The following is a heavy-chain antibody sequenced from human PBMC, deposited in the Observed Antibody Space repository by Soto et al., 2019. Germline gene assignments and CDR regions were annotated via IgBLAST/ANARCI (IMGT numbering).Heavy chain of an antibody. CDR2: IKLDGSEK. CDR1: GFTFSSYW. D-gene: IGHD3-16*01. CDR3: ARGGGAFDM. Sequence: EVQLVESGGGLVQPGGSQKLSCAASGFTFSSYWMSWVRQAPGKGLEWVANIKLDGSEKYYVDSVKGRFTISRDNAKNSLYLQMNNLRAEDTSVYYCARGGGAFDMWGQGTMVTVSS. V-gene: IGHV3-7*04. J-gene: IGHJ3*02.